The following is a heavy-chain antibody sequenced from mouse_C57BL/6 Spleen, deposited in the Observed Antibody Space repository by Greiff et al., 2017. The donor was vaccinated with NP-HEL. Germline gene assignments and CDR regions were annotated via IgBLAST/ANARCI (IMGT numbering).Heavy chain of an antibody. CDR3: ARPYYGNWYFDV. D-gene: IGHD2-10*01. Sequence: EVQLQQSGPELVKPGASVKISCKASGYTFTDYYMNWVKQSHGKSLEWIGDINPNNGGTSYNQKFKGKATLTVDKSSSTAYMELRSLTSEDSAVYYCARPYYGNWYFDVWGTRTTVTVSS. CDR1: GYTFTDYY. J-gene: IGHJ1*03. CDR2: INPNNGGT. V-gene: IGHV1-26*01.